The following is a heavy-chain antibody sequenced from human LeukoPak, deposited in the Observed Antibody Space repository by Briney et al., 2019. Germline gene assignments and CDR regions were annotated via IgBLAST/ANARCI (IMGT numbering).Heavy chain of an antibody. CDR1: GGSISSSSYY. CDR2: IYHSGST. Sequence: PSETLSLTCTVSGGSISSSSYYWGWIRQPPGKGLEWIGSIYHSGSTYYNPSLKSRVTMSLDTSKNQFSLNLSSVTAADTAVYFCARGLSWQWLASWGQGTLVTVSA. CDR3: ARGLSWQWLAS. D-gene: IGHD6-19*01. V-gene: IGHV4-39*07. J-gene: IGHJ5*02.